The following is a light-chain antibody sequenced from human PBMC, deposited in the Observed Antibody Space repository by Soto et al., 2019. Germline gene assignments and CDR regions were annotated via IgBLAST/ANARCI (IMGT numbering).Light chain of an antibody. J-gene: IGKJ2*01. V-gene: IGKV2-30*01. CDR1: QSLAYSDGNTY. Sequence: DVVMTQSPLSLPVTLGQPASISCRSSQSLAYSDGNTYLNWFQQRPGQSPRRLIYKVSNRDSGGPDRFTGSGSGTDFTLKISRVEAEDVGVYYCMQCTHWPPYTFGQGTKLEIK. CDR3: MQCTHWPPYT. CDR2: KVS.